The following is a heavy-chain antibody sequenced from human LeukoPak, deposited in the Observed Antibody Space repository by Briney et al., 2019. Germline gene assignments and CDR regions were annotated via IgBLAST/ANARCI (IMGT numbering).Heavy chain of an antibody. CDR3: ARMKYYDILTGYFYYFDY. D-gene: IGHD3-9*01. J-gene: IGHJ4*02. CDR2: IYYSGST. Sequence: SETLSLTCTVSGGSISSGSYYWGWIRQPPGKGLEWIGSIYYSGSTYYNPSLKSRVTISVDTSKNQFSLKLSSVTAADTAVYYCARMKYYDILTGYFYYFDYWGQGTLVTVSS. V-gene: IGHV4-39*01. CDR1: GGSISSGSYY.